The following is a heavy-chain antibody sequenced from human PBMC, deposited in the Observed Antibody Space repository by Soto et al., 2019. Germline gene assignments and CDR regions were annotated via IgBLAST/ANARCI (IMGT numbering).Heavy chain of an antibody. D-gene: IGHD3-10*01. J-gene: IGHJ6*02. V-gene: IGHV3-21*01. CDR1: GFTFSSYS. CDR3: ARDLLWFGEKALNCGMDV. Sequence: GGSLRLSCAASGFTFSSYSMNWVRQAPGKGLEWVSSISSSSSYIYYADSVKGRFTISRDNAKNSLYLQMNSLRAEDTAVYYCARDLLWFGEKALNCGMDVWGQRTTVTVSS. CDR2: ISSSSSYI.